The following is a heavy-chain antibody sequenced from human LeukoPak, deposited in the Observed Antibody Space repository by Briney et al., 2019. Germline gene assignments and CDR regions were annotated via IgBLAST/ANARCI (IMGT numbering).Heavy chain of an antibody. D-gene: IGHD1-20*01. V-gene: IGHV4-59*01. CDR2: ISYSGST. Sequence: PSETLSLTCTVSGGSISGYYWNWIRQPPEKGLQWIGYISYSGSTSYNPSLKSRVTISIDTSKNQFSLRLTSVTAADSAMYFCARGNWSPDYWGQGTLVTVSS. J-gene: IGHJ4*02. CDR3: ARGNWSPDY. CDR1: GGSISGYY.